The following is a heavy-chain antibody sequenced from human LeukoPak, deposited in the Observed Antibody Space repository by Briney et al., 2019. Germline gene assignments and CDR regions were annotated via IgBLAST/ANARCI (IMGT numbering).Heavy chain of an antibody. CDR2: INNDGSTT. Sequence: GGSLRLSCAASEFPLRSYSMQWVRHAPGKGLLWVSHINNDGSTTTYADSVRGRFTISRDNAKNTLYLQMNSLRLEDTAVYFCAKRGAVIRVVLVGFHKEAYYFDSWGQGALVTVSS. J-gene: IGHJ4*02. D-gene: IGHD2-21*01. CDR1: EFPLRSYS. CDR3: AKRGAVIRVVLVGFHKEAYYFDS. V-gene: IGHV3-74*01.